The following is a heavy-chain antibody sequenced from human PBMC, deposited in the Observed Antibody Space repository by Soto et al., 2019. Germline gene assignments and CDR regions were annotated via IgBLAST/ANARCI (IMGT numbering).Heavy chain of an antibody. Sequence: EVQLVETGGGLIQPGGSLRLSCLASGFSVTTNYIIWVRQPPGKGLEWVSTTFTGGSTHYADSVKGRFSISRDNSKNTVYLQMNNLRVEDTAVYYCAKKPPGSFQGWAFGMDVWGQGTTVSVSS. J-gene: IGHJ6*02. CDR1: GFSVTTNY. CDR3: AKKPPGSFQGWAFGMDV. D-gene: IGHD1-26*01. CDR2: TFTGGST. V-gene: IGHV3-53*02.